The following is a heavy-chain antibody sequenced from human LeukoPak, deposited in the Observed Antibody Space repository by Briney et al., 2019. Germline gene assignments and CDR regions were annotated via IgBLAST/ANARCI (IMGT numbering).Heavy chain of an antibody. J-gene: IGHJ6*04. CDR1: GYTFTSYG. V-gene: IGHV1-18*01. D-gene: IGHD4-11*01. Sequence: ASVKVSCKASGYTFTSYGISWVRQAPGQGLEWMGWISAYNGNTNYAQKLQGRVTMTTDTSTSTAYMELGSLRSDDTAVYYCARDDYRTDYSSSWDVWGKGTPVTVSS. CDR3: ARDDYRTDYSSSWDV. CDR2: ISAYNGNT.